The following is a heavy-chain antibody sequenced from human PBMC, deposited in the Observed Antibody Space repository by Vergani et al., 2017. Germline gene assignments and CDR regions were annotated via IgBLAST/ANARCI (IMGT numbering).Heavy chain of an antibody. CDR1: GFTFSSYA. V-gene: IGHV1-69*01. J-gene: IGHJ3*02. CDR3: ARSEGDAFDI. CDR2: IIPIFGTA. Sequence: VQLLESGGGLVQPGGSLRLSCAASGFTFSSYAMSWVRQAPGQGLEWMGGIIPIFGTANYAQKFQGRVTITADESTSTAYMELSSLRSEDTAVYYCARSEGDAFDIWGQGTMVTVSS.